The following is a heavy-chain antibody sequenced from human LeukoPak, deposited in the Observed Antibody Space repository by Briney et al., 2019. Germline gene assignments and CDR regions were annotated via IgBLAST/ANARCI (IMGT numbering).Heavy chain of an antibody. CDR1: GVSISSGDYY. V-gene: IGHV4-30-4*01. Sequence: SETLSLTCTVSGVSISSGDYYWSWIRQPPGKGLEWIGYIYYSGSTYFNPSLKSRVTISVDTSKNQFSLKLNSVTAADTAVYYCARDHILTGEFDYWGQGTLVTVSS. D-gene: IGHD3-9*01. CDR3: ARDHILTGEFDY. J-gene: IGHJ4*02. CDR2: IYYSGST.